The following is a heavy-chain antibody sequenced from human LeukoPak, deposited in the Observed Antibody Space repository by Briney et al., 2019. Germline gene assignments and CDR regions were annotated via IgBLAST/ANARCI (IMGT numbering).Heavy chain of an antibody. CDR3: AREALSYSLDY. CDR2: ISYGGSNK. CDR1: GFTFSSYG. V-gene: IGHV3-30*03. J-gene: IGHJ4*02. Sequence: GGSLRLSCAASGFTFSSYGTHWVRQAPGKGLEWVAVISYGGSNKYYADSVKGRFTISRDNSKNTLYLQMNSLRAEDTAVYYCAREALSYSLDYWGQGTLVTVSS. D-gene: IGHD1-26*01.